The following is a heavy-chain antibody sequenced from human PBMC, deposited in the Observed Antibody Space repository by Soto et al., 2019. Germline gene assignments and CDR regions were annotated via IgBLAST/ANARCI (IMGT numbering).Heavy chain of an antibody. J-gene: IGHJ4*02. CDR3: VRGYTGYGNFDY. D-gene: IGHD5-12*01. Sequence: GGSLRLTSEDSGLSFSSYWMHWVRQAPGKGLVWVSRISIGGSETYYADSVKGRFTISRDNARNTLYLQMDSLRAEDTAVYFCVRGYTGYGNFDYWGQGTLVTVSS. V-gene: IGHV3-74*01. CDR2: ISIGGSET. CDR1: GLSFSSYW.